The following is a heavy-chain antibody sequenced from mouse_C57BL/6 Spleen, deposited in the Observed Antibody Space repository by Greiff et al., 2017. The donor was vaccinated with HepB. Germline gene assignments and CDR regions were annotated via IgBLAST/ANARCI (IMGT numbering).Heavy chain of an antibody. Sequence: QVQLKQPGAELVKPGASVKLSCKASGYTFTSYWMQWVKQRPGQGLEWIGEIDPSDSYTNYNQKFKGKATLTVDTSSSTAYMQLSSLTSEDSAVYYCAYLHYYAMDYWGQGTSVTVSS. D-gene: IGHD5-1*01. CDR2: IDPSDSYT. CDR1: GYTFTSYW. CDR3: AYLHYYAMDY. V-gene: IGHV1-50*01. J-gene: IGHJ4*01.